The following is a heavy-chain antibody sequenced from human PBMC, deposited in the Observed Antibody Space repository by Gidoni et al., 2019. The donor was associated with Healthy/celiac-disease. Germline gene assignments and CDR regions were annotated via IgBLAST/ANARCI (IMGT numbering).Heavy chain of an antibody. CDR1: GFTFSSYA. CDR2: ISGSGGST. Sequence: EVQLLESGGGLVQPGGSLRLSCAASGFTFSSYAMSWVRQAPGKGLEWVSAISGSGGSTYYADSVKGRFTISRDNSKNTLYLQMNSLRAEDTAVYYCAKDEGQLVGYYYYYGMDVWGQGTTVTVSS. CDR3: AKDEGQLVGYYYYYGMDV. D-gene: IGHD6-6*01. V-gene: IGHV3-23*01. J-gene: IGHJ6*02.